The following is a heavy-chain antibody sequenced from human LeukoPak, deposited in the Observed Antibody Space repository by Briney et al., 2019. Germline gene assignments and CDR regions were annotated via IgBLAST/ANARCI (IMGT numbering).Heavy chain of an antibody. J-gene: IGHJ4*02. D-gene: IGHD2-15*01. Sequence: SETLSLTCAVSGYSISSGYYWGWIRQPPGKGLEGIGSIYHSGSTYYNPSLKSRVTISVDTSKNQFSLKLSSVTAADTAVYYCARHDSLLVGYWGQGTLVTVSS. CDR3: ARHDSLLVGY. CDR2: IYHSGST. CDR1: GYSISSGYY. V-gene: IGHV4-38-2*01.